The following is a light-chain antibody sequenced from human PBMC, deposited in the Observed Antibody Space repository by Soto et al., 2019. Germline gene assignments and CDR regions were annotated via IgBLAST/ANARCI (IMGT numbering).Light chain of an antibody. Sequence: EIVMTQSPATLSVSPGERATHSCRASQSVSSNLAWYQQKPGQAPRLLIYGASTRATGIPARFSGSGSGTEFTLTITSLHSEDFAVYYCQQYNNWPDTFGQGTKLEIK. J-gene: IGKJ2*01. CDR2: GAS. CDR1: QSVSSN. CDR3: QQYNNWPDT. V-gene: IGKV3-15*01.